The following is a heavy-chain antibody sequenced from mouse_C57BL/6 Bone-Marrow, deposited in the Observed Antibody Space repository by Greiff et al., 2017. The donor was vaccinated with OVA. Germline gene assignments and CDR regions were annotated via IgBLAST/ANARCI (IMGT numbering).Heavy chain of an antibody. CDR2: IWSDGST. V-gene: IGHV2-6-1*01. CDR3: ARQNEYAPFAY. Sequence: VKLVVSGPGLVAPSQSLSITCTVPGFSLTSYGVPWVRQPPGTGLECLVVIWSDGSTTYNSARKSRLSITKDNSKSQVFLKMNSLQTHDTAMYYCARQNEYAPFAYWGQGTLVTVSA. CDR1: GFSLTSYG. D-gene: IGHD5-1*01. J-gene: IGHJ3*01.